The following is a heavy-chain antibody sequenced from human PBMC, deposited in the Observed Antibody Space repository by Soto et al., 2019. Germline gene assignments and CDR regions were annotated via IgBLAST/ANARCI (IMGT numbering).Heavy chain of an antibody. J-gene: IGHJ3*01. CDR1: GFTFSSYG. CDR3: AKDLRVAGTFDV. CDR2: VSYDGSNK. D-gene: IGHD6-19*01. Sequence: QVQLVESGGGVVQPGRSLRLSCAASGFTFSSYGMHWVRQAPGKGLEWVAVVSYDGSNKYYADSVKGRFTISRDNSKNALYLQMTGLRAEDTDVYYCAKDLRVAGTFDVRGQGTMVTVSS. V-gene: IGHV3-30*18.